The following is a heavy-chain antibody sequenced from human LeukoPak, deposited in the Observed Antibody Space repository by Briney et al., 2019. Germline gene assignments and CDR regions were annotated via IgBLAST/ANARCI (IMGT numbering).Heavy chain of an antibody. D-gene: IGHD2-2*01. CDR2: ISYDGSNK. CDR1: GFTFSSYG. CDR3: AKDYCSSTSCPNY. V-gene: IGHV3-30*18. J-gene: IGHJ4*02. Sequence: GGSLRLSCAASGFTFSSYGMHWVRQAPGKGLEWVAVISYDGSNKYYADSVKDRFTISRDNSKNTLYLQMNSLRAEDTAVYYCAKDYCSSTSCPNYWGQGTLVTVSS.